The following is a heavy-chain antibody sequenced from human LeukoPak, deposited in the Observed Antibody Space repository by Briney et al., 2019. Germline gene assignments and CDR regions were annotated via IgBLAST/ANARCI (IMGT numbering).Heavy chain of an antibody. J-gene: IGHJ3*02. Sequence: PGGSQSLFCSASGFTFSSYVLHWVRQAPGKGLEDVSAISGNGESTYYVDSVKGRFTISRDNAKNALYLQMSSLRPEDTAIYYCGRFGDAFDIWGQGTMVTVSS. V-gene: IGHV3-64D*06. CDR1: GFTFSSYV. CDR2: ISGNGEST. CDR3: GRFGDAFDI. D-gene: IGHD3-10*01.